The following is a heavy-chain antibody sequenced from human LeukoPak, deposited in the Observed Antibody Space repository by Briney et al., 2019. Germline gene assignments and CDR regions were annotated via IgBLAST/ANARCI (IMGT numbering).Heavy chain of an antibody. CDR3: ARGGEVICWSMNCPNLPY. J-gene: IGHJ4*02. CDR1: GGSFSGHY. V-gene: IGHV4-34*01. Sequence: ASETLSLTCAVYGGSFSGHYWSWIRQPPGKGLEWIGEITHRGSTHYNPSLESRVTISVDTSKNQFSLKLRSVTAADTAVYYCARGGEVICWSMNCPNLPYWGQGALVTVSS. D-gene: IGHD3-3*01. CDR2: ITHRGST.